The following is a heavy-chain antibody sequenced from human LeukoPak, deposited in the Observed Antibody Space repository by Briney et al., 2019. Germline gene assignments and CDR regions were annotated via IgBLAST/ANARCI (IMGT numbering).Heavy chain of an antibody. J-gene: IGHJ3*02. Sequence: GGSLRLSCAASGFTFSSYSMNWVRQAPGKGLEWVSSISSGSSYIYYADSVKGRFTISRDNAKNSLYLQMNSLRAEDTAVYYCASLFWSGYRVDAFDIWGQGTMVTVSS. CDR1: GFTFSSYS. CDR2: ISSGSSYI. CDR3: ASLFWSGYRVDAFDI. V-gene: IGHV3-21*01. D-gene: IGHD3-3*01.